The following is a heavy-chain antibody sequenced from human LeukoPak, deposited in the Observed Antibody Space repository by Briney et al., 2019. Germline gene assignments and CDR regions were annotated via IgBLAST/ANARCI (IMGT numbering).Heavy chain of an antibody. J-gene: IGHJ4*02. CDR1: GGSMSTYY. V-gene: IGHV4-59*01. CDR3: GRTEYYFDY. D-gene: IGHD3-10*01. CDR2: IYYSGST. Sequence: SETLSLTCTVSGGSMSTYYWSWIRQPPGKGLEWIGYIYYSGSTNYNPSLKSRVSMSADTSKSQFSLKLSSVTAADTAVYYCGRTEYYFDYWGQGTLVTVSS.